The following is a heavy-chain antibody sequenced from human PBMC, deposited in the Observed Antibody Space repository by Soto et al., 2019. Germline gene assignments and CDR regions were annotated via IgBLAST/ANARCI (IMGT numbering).Heavy chain of an antibody. CDR1: GFTFDDYA. CDR3: GKDLHSMFSMCDY. Sequence: EVQLVESGGALVQPGRSLRLSCAASGFTFDDYAMHWVRQAPGKGPEWVSGISWNSASIGYADSVKGRFTIPRDNAKNSLYLHMNSLSPEDTAVYFCGKDLHSMFSMCDYWGQGTLVTVSS. J-gene: IGHJ4*02. CDR2: ISWNSASI. D-gene: IGHD3-10*02. V-gene: IGHV3-9*01.